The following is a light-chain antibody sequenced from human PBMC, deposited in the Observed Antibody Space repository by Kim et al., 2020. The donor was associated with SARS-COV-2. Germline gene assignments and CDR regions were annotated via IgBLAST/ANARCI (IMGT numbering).Light chain of an antibody. CDR3: GTWDSSLSAVI. Sequence: GQKVTISCSGSSFDIGNNYVSWYQQLPGTAPKLLIYDNNKRPSGIPDRFSGSKSGTPATLGITGLQTGDEADYYCGTWDSSLSAVIFGGGTKLTVL. CDR1: SFDIGNNY. J-gene: IGLJ2*01. CDR2: DNN. V-gene: IGLV1-51*01.